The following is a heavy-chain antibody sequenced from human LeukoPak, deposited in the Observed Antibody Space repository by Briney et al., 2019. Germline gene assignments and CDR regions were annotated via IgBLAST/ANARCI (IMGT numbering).Heavy chain of an antibody. CDR2: INPNSGGT. CDR1: GYTFTGYY. CDR3: ATSSYDFWSGTPRSPDY. D-gene: IGHD3-3*01. V-gene: IGHV1-2*02. J-gene: IGHJ4*02. Sequence: ASVKVSCKASGYTFTGYYMHWVRQAPGQGLEWMGWINPNSGGTNYAQKFLGRVTMTRDTSISTAYMELSRLRSDDTAVYYCATSSYDFWSGTPRSPDYWGQGTLVTVSS.